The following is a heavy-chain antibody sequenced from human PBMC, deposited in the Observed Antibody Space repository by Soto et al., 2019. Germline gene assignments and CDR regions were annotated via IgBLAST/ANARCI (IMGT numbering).Heavy chain of an antibody. CDR2: IYWNDDK. J-gene: IGHJ4*02. CDR3: AHRPRQGGSYSSYFDN. V-gene: IGHV2-5*01. Sequence: QITLKESGPTLVNHTQTLTLTCTFSGFSLSTSGVGVGWIRQPPGKALEWLALIYWNDDKRYSPSLKSRLTITKDTSNNLVVLTMTNMDPVDTATYYFAHRPRQGGSYSSYFDNCCQGTLVTVAT. CDR1: GFSLSTSGVG. D-gene: IGHD1-26*01.